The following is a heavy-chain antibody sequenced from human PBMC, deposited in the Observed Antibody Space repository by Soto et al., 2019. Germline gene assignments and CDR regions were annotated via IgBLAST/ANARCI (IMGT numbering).Heavy chain of an antibody. CDR1: GGSITSSKR. CDR3: ATTLSPSYNGMDG. Sequence: QLQRLESGPGLVKPSGTLSLTCGVSGGSITSSKRWNWVRQPPGKGLEWIGEIYDSVTTKYRPSHNNRVTISIDKSKDQDSLRLTSVTAADTAVYFCATTLSPSYNGMDGWGQGDAVVVSS. CDR2: IYDSVTT. V-gene: IGHV4-4*02. J-gene: IGHJ6*02.